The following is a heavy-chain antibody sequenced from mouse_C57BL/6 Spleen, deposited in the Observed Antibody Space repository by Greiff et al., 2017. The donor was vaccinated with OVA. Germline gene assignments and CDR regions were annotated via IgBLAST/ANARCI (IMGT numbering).Heavy chain of an antibody. Sequence: EVQLQQSGPELVKPGASVKMSCKASGYTFTDYNMHWVKQSHGKSLEWIGYINPNNGGTSYNRKFKGKATLTVNKSSSTAYMELRSLTSEDSAVYYCAKTVVATRYFDVWGTGTTVTVSS. V-gene: IGHV1-22*01. J-gene: IGHJ1*03. CDR2: INPNNGGT. D-gene: IGHD1-1*01. CDR1: GYTFTDYN. CDR3: AKTVVATRYFDV.